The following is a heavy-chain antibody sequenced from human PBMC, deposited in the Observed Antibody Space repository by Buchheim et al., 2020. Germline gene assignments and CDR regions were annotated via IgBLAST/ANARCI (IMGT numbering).Heavy chain of an antibody. Sequence: EVQLLESGGGLVQPGGSLRLSCAASGFTFSSYAMSWVRQAPGKGLEWVSAISGSGGSTYYADSVKGRFTISRDNYKNTLYLQMNSLRAEDTAVYYCAKDQLQLWLRYYYGMDVWGQGTT. J-gene: IGHJ6*02. CDR3: AKDQLQLWLRYYYGMDV. CDR1: GFTFSSYA. V-gene: IGHV3-23*01. CDR2: ISGSGGST. D-gene: IGHD5-18*01.